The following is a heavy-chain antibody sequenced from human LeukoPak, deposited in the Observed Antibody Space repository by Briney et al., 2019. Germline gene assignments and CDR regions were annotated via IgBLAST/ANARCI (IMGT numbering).Heavy chain of an antibody. J-gene: IGHJ3*02. CDR2: IKQDGSEN. CDR3: AREISVVVTTTDDAFDI. Sequence: GGSLRLSCAASGFTFSSYWMSWVRQAPGKGLEWVANIKQDGSENYYVDSVKGRFTISRDNAKNSLYLQMNSLRAEDTALYYCAREISVVVTTTDDAFDIWGQGTMVTVSS. D-gene: IGHD2-15*01. V-gene: IGHV3-7*01. CDR1: GFTFSSYW.